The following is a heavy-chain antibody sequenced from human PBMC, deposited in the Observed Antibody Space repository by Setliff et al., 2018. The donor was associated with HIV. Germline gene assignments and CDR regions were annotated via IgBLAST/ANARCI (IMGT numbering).Heavy chain of an antibody. Sequence: GESLKISCKASGYSFSDYWIGWVRQMPGKGLEWMGIIFPDDSDTRYSPSFQGHVTISADKSISTAYLQWSSLKASDTAMYYCARAGLRAPPYYYFDYWGQGTLVTVSS. CDR3: ARAGLRAPPYYYFDY. D-gene: IGHD3-10*01. CDR1: GYSFSDYW. J-gene: IGHJ4*02. V-gene: IGHV5-51*01. CDR2: IFPDDSDT.